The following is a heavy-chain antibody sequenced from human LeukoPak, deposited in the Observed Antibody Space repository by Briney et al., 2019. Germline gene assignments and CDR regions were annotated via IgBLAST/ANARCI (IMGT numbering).Heavy chain of an antibody. CDR1: GGSINSYY. J-gene: IGHJ5*02. CDR3: ARDGSGWSGWFDR. Sequence: SETLSLTCTVSGGSINSYYWSWIRQSPGKGLEWIGYIYYSGSTNYNPSLKSRVTISVDTSKNQFSLKLTSVTAADTAVYYCARDGSGWSGWFDRWGQGILVT. D-gene: IGHD6-19*01. CDR2: IYYSGST. V-gene: IGHV4-59*01.